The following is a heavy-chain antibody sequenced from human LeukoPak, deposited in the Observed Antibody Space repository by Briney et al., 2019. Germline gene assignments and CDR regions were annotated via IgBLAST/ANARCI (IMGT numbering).Heavy chain of an antibody. D-gene: IGHD2-8*01. CDR2: IYYSGST. CDR3: ASLAPTNAFDI. CDR1: GGSISSYY. J-gene: IGHJ3*02. V-gene: IGHV4-59*01. Sequence: SETLSLTCTVSGGSISSYYWSWIRQPPGKGLEWIGYIYYSGSTNYNPSLKSRVTISVDTSKYQFSLKLSSVTAADTAVYYCASLAPTNAFDIWGQGTMVTVSS.